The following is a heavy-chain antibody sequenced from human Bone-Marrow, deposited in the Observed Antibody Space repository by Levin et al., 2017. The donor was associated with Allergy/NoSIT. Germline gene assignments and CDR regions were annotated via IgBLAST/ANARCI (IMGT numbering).Heavy chain of an antibody. CDR3: AHRSKGREGWVRYDSSGYCYYFDY. CDR2: IYWDDDK. D-gene: IGHD3-22*01. V-gene: IGHV2-5*02. J-gene: IGHJ4*02. Sequence: ESGPTLVKPTQTLTLTCTFSGFSLSPSGVGVGWIRQPPGKALEWLALIYWDDDKRYSPSLKSRLTITKDTSKNQVVLTMTNMDPVDTATYYCAHRSKGREGWVRYDSSGYCYYFDYWGQGTLVTVSS. CDR1: GFSLSPSGVG.